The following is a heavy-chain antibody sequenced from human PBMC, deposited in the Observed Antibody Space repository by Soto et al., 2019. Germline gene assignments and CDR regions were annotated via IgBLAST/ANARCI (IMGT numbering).Heavy chain of an antibody. CDR2: IHHTGTT. Sequence: QVQLQQWGAGLLKPSETLSLTCAVYGASFSGSHWSWIRQPPGKGLEWIGEIHHTGTTKYNPSLKSRVTISVDTSKTQFSLRLRSVAATDTAVYCCARVSPDSSTRYTGAFDYWGQGTRATVS. CDR3: ARVSPDSSTRYTGAFDY. D-gene: IGHD6-13*01. J-gene: IGHJ4*02. CDR1: GASFSGSH. V-gene: IGHV4-34*01.